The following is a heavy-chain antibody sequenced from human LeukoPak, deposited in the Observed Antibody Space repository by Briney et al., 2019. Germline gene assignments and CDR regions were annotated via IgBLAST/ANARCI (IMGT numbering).Heavy chain of an antibody. D-gene: IGHD3-10*01. J-gene: IGHJ5*02. CDR1: GGSISSGDYY. Sequence: TSETLSLTCTVSGGSISSGDYYWSWIRQPPGEGLEWIGYIYYSGCTYYNPSLKSRVTISVDTSKNQFSLKLSSVTAADTAVYYCARKRERENYYGSVPTWGQGTLVTVSS. V-gene: IGHV4-30-4*01. CDR2: IYYSGCT. CDR3: ARKRERENYYGSVPT.